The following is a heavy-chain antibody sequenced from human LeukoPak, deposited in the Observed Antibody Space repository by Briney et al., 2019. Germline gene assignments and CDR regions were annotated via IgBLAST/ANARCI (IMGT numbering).Heavy chain of an antibody. D-gene: IGHD6-13*01. J-gene: IGHJ5*02. CDR3: ARRAAGTKFDP. CDR2: IIPIFGTA. V-gene: IGHV1-69*13. CDR1: GGTFSSYA. Sequence: GASVKVSCKASGGTFSSYAISWVRQAPEQGLEWMGGIIPIFGTANYAQKFQGRVTITADESTSTAYMELSSLRSEDTAVYYCARRAAGTKFDPWGQGTLVTVSS.